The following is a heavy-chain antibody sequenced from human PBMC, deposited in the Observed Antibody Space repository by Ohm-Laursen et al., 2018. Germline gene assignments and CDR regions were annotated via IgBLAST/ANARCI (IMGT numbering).Heavy chain of an antibody. Sequence: ASVKVSCKASGYTFTSYGITWVRQAPGQGFEWMGWISGYNGNTKYAQEFQGRVTMTTDTSTNTVYMELSSLRSDDTAVYYCARDFEWATDVWGQGTLVTVSS. CDR2: ISGYNGNT. J-gene: IGHJ6*02. V-gene: IGHV1-18*01. D-gene: IGHD3-3*01. CDR1: GYTFTSYG. CDR3: ARDFEWATDV.